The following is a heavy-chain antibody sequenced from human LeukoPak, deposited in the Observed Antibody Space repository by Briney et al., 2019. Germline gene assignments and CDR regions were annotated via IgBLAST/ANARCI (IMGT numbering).Heavy chain of an antibody. CDR2: INPSSGDT. CDR1: AYTFTDYY. V-gene: IGHV1-2*06. CDR3: ARDSSLSSGYYFDAFDI. J-gene: IGHJ3*02. D-gene: IGHD3-22*01. Sequence: ASVKVSCKASAYTFTDYYVHWVRQAPGQGLEWMGRINPSSGDTNYAQKLQGRVTMTTDTSTSTAYMELRSLRSDDTAVYYCARDSSLSSGYYFDAFDIWGQGTMVTVSS.